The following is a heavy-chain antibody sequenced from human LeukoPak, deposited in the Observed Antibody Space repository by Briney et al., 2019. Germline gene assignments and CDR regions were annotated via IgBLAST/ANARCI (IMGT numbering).Heavy chain of an antibody. Sequence: PGGSLRLSCAASGFTFDDYGMNWVRQAPGKGLEWVAVISYDGSNKYYADSVKGRFTISRDNSKNTLYLQMNSLRAEDTAVYYCAKDSNYYDWYFDLWGRGTLVTVSS. CDR2: ISYDGSNK. V-gene: IGHV3-30*18. J-gene: IGHJ2*01. D-gene: IGHD3-10*01. CDR1: GFTFDDYG. CDR3: AKDSNYYDWYFDL.